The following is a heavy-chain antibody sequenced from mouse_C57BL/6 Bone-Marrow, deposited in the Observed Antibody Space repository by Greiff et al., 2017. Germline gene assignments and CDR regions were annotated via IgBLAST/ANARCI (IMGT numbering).Heavy chain of an antibody. CDR3: TTSPFITTVVATDYAMDY. Sequence: EVQLVESGAELVRPGASVKLSCTASGFNIKDYYMHWVKQRPEQGLEWIGRIDPEDGDTEYAPKFQGKATMTADTSSNTAYLQLSSLTSEDTAVYYCTTSPFITTVVATDYAMDYWGQGTSVTVSS. J-gene: IGHJ4*01. D-gene: IGHD1-1*01. V-gene: IGHV14-1*01. CDR1: GFNIKDYY. CDR2: IDPEDGDT.